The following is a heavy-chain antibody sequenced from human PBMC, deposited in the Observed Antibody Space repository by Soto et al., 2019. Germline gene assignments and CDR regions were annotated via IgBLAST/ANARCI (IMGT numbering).Heavy chain of an antibody. Sequence: PSETLALTCTVSGGSISSGDYYWSWIRQPPGKGLEWIGYIYYSGSTYYNPSLKSRVTISVDRSKNQFSLKLNSVTAADTAVYYCARTSYDSSGTAADPWGQGTLVTVSS. V-gene: IGHV4-30-4*01. D-gene: IGHD3-22*01. CDR2: IYYSGST. J-gene: IGHJ5*02. CDR3: ARTSYDSSGTAADP. CDR1: GGSISSGDYY.